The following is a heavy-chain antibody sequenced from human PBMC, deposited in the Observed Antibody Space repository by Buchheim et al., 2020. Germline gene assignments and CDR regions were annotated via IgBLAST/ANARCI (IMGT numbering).Heavy chain of an antibody. V-gene: IGHV1-46*01. D-gene: IGHD5-18*01. CDR2: INPSGGST. CDR3: ARDLPLGSGYSYGYADY. CDR1: GYTFTSYY. J-gene: IGHJ4*02. Sequence: QVQLVQSGAEVKKPGASVKVSCKASGYTFTSYYMHWVRQAPGQGLEWMGIINPSGGSTSYAQKFQGRVTMIRDTSTSTVYMELISLRSEDTAVYYCARDLPLGSGYSYGYADYWGQGTL.